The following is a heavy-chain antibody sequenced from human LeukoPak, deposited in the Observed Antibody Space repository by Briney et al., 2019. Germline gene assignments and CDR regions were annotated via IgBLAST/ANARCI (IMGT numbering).Heavy chain of an antibody. CDR1: GFTFSSHG. CDR3: ATLEISCCSGGSCSPRHYYGMDV. J-gene: IGHJ6*02. D-gene: IGHD2-15*01. Sequence: TGRSLRLSCAASGFTFSSHGMHWVRQAPGKGLESVAVIWYDGSNKYYADSVKGRFTISRDNSKNTLYLQMNSLRADDPAVYYCATLEISCCSGGSCSPRHYYGMDVWGQGTTVTVSS. V-gene: IGHV3-33*01. CDR2: IWYDGSNK.